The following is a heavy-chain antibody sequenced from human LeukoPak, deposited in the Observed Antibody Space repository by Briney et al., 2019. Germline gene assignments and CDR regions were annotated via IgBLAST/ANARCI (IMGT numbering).Heavy chain of an antibody. J-gene: IGHJ5*02. Sequence: SETLSLTCTVSGGSISSYYWSWIRQPAGKGLEWIGRIYTSGCTNYNPSLKSRVTMSVDTSKNQFSLKLSSVTAADTAVYYCARGEGCCSGGSCYNWFDPWGQGTLVTVSS. V-gene: IGHV4-4*07. CDR2: IYTSGCT. CDR1: GGSISSYY. CDR3: ARGEGCCSGGSCYNWFDP. D-gene: IGHD2-15*01.